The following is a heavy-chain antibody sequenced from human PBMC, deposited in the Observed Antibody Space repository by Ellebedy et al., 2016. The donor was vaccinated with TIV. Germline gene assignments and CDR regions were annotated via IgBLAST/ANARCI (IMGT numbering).Heavy chain of an antibody. V-gene: IGHV3-30*01. CDR3: ATMDYHYYYGMDV. J-gene: IGHJ6*02. CDR1: GFTFNLYA. CDR2: ISSDGHDD. D-gene: IGHD3/OR15-3a*01. Sequence: LSLTCAASGFTFNLYAMHWVRQAPGKGLEWVAVISSDGHDDRYADSVTGRFTVSRDNSKNTVYLQMNSLRAEDTAVYYCATMDYHYYYGMDVWGQGTTVTVTS.